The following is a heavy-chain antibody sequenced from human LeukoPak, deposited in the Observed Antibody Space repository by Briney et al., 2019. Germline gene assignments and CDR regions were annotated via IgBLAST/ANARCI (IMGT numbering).Heavy chain of an antibody. D-gene: IGHD3-10*01. CDR3: AREGLNMVRGVIPKEAWGWFDP. CDR2: INHSGST. Sequence: SETLSLTCTVSGGSISSSSYYWGWIRQPPGKGLEWIGEINHSGSTHYNPSPKSRVTISIDTSKNQFSLKLSSVTAADTAVYYCAREGLNMVRGVIPKEAWGWFDPWGQGTLVTVSS. J-gene: IGHJ5*02. V-gene: IGHV4-39*07. CDR1: GGSISSSSYY.